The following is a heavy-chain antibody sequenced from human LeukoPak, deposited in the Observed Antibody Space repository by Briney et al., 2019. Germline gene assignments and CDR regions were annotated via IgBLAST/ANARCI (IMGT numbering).Heavy chain of an antibody. CDR3: AKVGYYDILTGYSYYFDY. Sequence: GGSLRLSCAASGFTFSSYWMHWVRQAPGEGLVWVSRINSDGSSTSYADSVKGRFTISRDNAKNTLYLQMNSLRAEDTAVYYCAKVGYYDILTGYSYYFDYWGQGTLVTVSS. J-gene: IGHJ4*02. D-gene: IGHD3-9*01. V-gene: IGHV3-74*01. CDR2: INSDGSST. CDR1: GFTFSSYW.